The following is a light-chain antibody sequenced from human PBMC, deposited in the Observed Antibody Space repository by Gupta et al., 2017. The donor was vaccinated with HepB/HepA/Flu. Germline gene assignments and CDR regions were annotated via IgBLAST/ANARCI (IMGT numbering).Light chain of an antibody. CDR3: SSFTRSTSTLVL. J-gene: IGLJ3*02. CDR1: SSDVGGYNS. CDR2: DVT. V-gene: IGLV2-14*03. Sequence: QSALPQPASVSGSPGQSITLSCTGTSSDVGGYNSVSWYQQYPGKAPKLLIYDVTARPSGISTRFSASKSGNTASLTISGLQTEDEADYFCSSFTRSTSTLVLFGGGTKVTVL.